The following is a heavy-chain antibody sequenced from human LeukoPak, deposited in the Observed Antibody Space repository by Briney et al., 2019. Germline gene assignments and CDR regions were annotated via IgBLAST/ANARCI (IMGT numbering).Heavy chain of an antibody. J-gene: IGHJ4*02. CDR3: ARVSGSSGYYGFDY. Sequence: SETLSLTCTVSGGSISSGGYYWSWIRQHPGKGLEWIGYIYYSGSTYYNPSLKSRVTISVDKSKNQFSLKLSSVTAADTAVYYCARVSGSSGYYGFDYWGQGTLVTVSS. CDR1: GGSISSGGYY. CDR2: IYYSGST. V-gene: IGHV4-31*03. D-gene: IGHD3-22*01.